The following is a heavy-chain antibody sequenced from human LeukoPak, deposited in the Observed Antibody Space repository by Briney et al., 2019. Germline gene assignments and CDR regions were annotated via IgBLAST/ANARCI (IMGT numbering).Heavy chain of an antibody. J-gene: IGHJ4*02. V-gene: IGHV3-30-3*01. CDR2: ISYDGSNK. Sequence: GRSLRLSCAASGFTFSSYAKHWVRQAPGKGLEWVAVISYDGSNKYYADSVKGRFTISRDNSKNTLYLQMNSLRAEDTAVYYCARDPLRREAYYFDYWGQGTLVTVSS. CDR3: ARDPLRREAYYFDY. CDR1: GFTFSSYA. D-gene: IGHD1-14*01.